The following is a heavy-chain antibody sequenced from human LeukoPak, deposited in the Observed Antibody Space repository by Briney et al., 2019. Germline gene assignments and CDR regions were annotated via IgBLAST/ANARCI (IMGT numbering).Heavy chain of an antibody. Sequence: PGGSPRLSCAASGFTFSDCSMNWVRQAPGKGREWVSSISTSGTYTYYGDSVKGRFPLSRDNAKNSLYLQMNSLRAEDTAVYYCARVTPLWEWSTYPALIDYWGQGTLVTVSS. CDR2: ISTSGTYT. J-gene: IGHJ4*02. V-gene: IGHV3-21*01. CDR1: GFTFSDCS. CDR3: ARVTPLWEWSTYPALIDY. D-gene: IGHD3-3*01.